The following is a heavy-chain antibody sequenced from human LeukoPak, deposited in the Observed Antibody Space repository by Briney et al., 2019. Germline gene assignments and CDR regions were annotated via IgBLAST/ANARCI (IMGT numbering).Heavy chain of an antibody. CDR1: GGSFSGYY. CDR2: INHGGST. Sequence: PSETLSLTCAVYGGSFSGYYWSWIRQPPGKGLEWIGEINHGGSTNYNPSLKSRVTISVDTSKNQFSLKLSSVTAADTAVYYCARGIAAARWGQGTLVTVSS. V-gene: IGHV4-34*01. CDR3: ARGIAAAR. D-gene: IGHD6-13*01. J-gene: IGHJ4*02.